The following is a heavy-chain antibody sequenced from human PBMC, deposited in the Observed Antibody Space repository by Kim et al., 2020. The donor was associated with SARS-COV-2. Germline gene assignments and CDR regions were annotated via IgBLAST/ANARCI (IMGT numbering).Heavy chain of an antibody. D-gene: IGHD6-13*01. J-gene: IGHJ4*02. V-gene: IGHV4-59*13. CDR3: ARGLEGYSSSCFLDY. CDR2: IYYSGST. Sequence: SETLSHTCTVSGGSISSYYWSWIRQPPGKGLEWIGYIYYSGSTNYNPSLKSRVTISVDTSKNQFSLKLSSVTAADTAVYYCARGLEGYSSSCFLDYWGQGTLVTVSS. CDR1: GGSISSYY.